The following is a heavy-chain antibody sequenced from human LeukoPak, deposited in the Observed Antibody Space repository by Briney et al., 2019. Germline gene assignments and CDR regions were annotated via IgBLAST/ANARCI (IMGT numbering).Heavy chain of an antibody. V-gene: IGHV3-74*03. D-gene: IGHD1-26*01. CDR2: IDTDGRSI. Sequence: GSLRLSCAASGFTFSGYWMHWIRQAPGKGLVWVSRIDTDGRSITYADSVKGRFTSSRDNAKNTLYLQMNSLTVEDRAVYYCARGRGAPDTLFFDDWGQGSLVTVSS. CDR3: ARGRGAPDTLFFDD. CDR1: GFTFSGYW. J-gene: IGHJ4*02.